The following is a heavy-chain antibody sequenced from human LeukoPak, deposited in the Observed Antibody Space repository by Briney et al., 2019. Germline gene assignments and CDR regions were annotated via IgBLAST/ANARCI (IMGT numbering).Heavy chain of an antibody. CDR3: ARRGDRALYGDYVFDY. CDR2: IYPGDSDT. CDR1: GYSFTSYW. V-gene: IGHV5-51*01. D-gene: IGHD4-17*01. J-gene: IGHJ4*02. Sequence: GESLKISCKGSGYSFTSYWIGWVRQMPGKGLECMGIIYPGDSDTRYSPSFQGQVTISADKSISTAYLQWSSLKASDTAMYYCARRGDRALYGDYVFDYWGQGTLVTVSS.